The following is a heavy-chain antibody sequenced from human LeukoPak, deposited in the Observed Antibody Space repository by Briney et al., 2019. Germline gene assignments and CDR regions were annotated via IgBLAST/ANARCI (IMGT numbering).Heavy chain of an antibody. D-gene: IGHD6-6*01. Sequence: GGSLRLSCTASGLTFSSSAMSWVRQAPGKGLEWVSAISGNGGSAFYTDSVKGRFTISRDNSKNRLFLQMNSLRAEDAAVYYCAKDIGIAARPGGYNWFDPWGQGTLVTVS. CDR3: AKDIGIAARPGGYNWFDP. V-gene: IGHV3-23*01. CDR2: ISGNGGSA. CDR1: GLTFSSSA. J-gene: IGHJ5*02.